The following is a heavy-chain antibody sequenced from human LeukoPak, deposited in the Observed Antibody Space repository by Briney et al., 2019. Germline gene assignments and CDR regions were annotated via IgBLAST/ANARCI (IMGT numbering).Heavy chain of an antibody. V-gene: IGHV3-66*01. Sequence: GGSLRLSCAASGFTVSTNYMSWVRQAPGKGLEWVSLIYSGGGTYYADSVKGRFTISRDNSRNTLSFQMNSLRVDDTAVYYCARVGRYSYAHNSWGQGTLVTVSS. CDR3: ARVGRYSYAHNS. CDR1: GFTVSTNY. J-gene: IGHJ4*02. D-gene: IGHD5-18*01. CDR2: IYSGGGT.